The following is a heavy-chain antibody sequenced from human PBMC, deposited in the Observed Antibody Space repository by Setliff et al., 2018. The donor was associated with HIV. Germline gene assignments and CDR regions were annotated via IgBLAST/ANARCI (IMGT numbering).Heavy chain of an antibody. V-gene: IGHV1-2*02. CDR3: ARDYLHVFDI. Sequence: ASVKVSCKASGYTFTGYYMHWVRQAPGQGLEWMGWINPNSGGTNYAQKFQGRVTVTRDTSINTAYVELNSLKSDDTAVYYCARDYLHVFDIWGQGTMVTVSS. CDR2: INPNSGGT. J-gene: IGHJ3*02. CDR1: GYTFTGYY.